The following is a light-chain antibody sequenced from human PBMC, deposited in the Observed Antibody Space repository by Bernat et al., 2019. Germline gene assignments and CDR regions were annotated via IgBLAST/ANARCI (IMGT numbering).Light chain of an antibody. CDR3: QQSYNTPAT. Sequence: DIQMTQSPSSLSASVGDRVTITCRVSQSISSYLNWYHQKPGKAPKLLIYAASSLQSGVPSRFSGSGSGTDFTLTISSLQPEDFATYYCQQSYNTPATFGGGTKVEIK. V-gene: IGKV1-39*01. J-gene: IGKJ4*02. CDR1: QSISSY. CDR2: AAS.